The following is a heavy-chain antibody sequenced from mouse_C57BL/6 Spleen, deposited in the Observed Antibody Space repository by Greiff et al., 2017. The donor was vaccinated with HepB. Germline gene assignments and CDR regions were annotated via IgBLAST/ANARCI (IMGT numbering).Heavy chain of an antibody. Sequence: QVQLQQPGAELVMPGASVKLSCKASGYTFTSYWMHWVKQRPGQGLEWIGEIDPSDSYTNYNQKFKGKSTLTVDKSSSPAYMQLSSLTSEDSAVYYCARQLDAMDYWGQGTSVTVSS. D-gene: IGHD4-1*02. V-gene: IGHV1-69*01. CDR1: GYTFTSYW. J-gene: IGHJ4*01. CDR2: IDPSDSYT. CDR3: ARQLDAMDY.